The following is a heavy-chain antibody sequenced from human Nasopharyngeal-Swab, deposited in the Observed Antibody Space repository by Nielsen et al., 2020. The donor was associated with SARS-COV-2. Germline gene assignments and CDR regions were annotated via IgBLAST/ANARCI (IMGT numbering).Heavy chain of an antibody. CDR1: GGTFSSYA. D-gene: IGHD6-13*01. J-gene: IGHJ4*02. CDR2: ISAYNGNT. Sequence: ASVKVSCKASGGTFSSYAISWVRQAPGQGLEWMGWISAYNGNTNYAQKLQGRVTMTTDTSTSTAYMELRSLRSDDTAVYYCARGGRYSSRFNFDYWGQGTLVTVSS. V-gene: IGHV1-18*01. CDR3: ARGGRYSSRFNFDY.